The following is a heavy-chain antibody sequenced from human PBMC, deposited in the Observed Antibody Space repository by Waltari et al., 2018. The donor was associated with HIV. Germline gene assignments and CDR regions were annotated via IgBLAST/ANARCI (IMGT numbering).Heavy chain of an antibody. CDR1: GFTFRSYA. CDR3: AGRGVAGTDSLDY. V-gene: IGHV3-23*01. Sequence: EVQLLESGGGLVQPGGSLRLSCAASGFTFRSYAMSWVRQAPGKGWEWGSAISGSGYSTYYADSGKGRFTISRDNSKNTLYLQMNSLRAEDTAVYYCAGRGVAGTDSLDYWGQGTLVTVSS. D-gene: IGHD6-19*01. J-gene: IGHJ4*02. CDR2: ISGSGYST.